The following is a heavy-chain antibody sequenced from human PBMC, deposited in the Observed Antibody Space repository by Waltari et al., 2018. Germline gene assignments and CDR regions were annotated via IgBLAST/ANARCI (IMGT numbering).Heavy chain of an antibody. J-gene: IGHJ4*02. D-gene: IGHD3-10*01. CDR3: ARTVRGVRHFDY. CDR1: GGSFSGYY. V-gene: IGHV4-34*01. CDR2: INHSGSN. Sequence: QVQLQQWGAGLLKPSETLSLTCAVYGGSFSGYYWSWIRQPPGKGLEWIGEINHSGSNNYNPSLKSRVTIAVDTSKNQFSLKLSSVTAADTAVYYCARTVRGVRHFDYWGQGTLVTVSS.